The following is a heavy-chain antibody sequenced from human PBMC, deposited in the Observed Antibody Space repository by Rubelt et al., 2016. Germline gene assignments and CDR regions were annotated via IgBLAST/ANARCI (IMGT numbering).Heavy chain of an antibody. Sequence: GKGLEWVSGISGSGAGTYYADSVKGRFTISRDNSKNTLYLQMNSLRAEDTAVYYCARVFKPIAVAGLFDYWDQGTLVTVSS. CDR2: ISGSGAGT. J-gene: IGHJ4*02. CDR3: ARVFKPIAVAGLFDY. D-gene: IGHD6-19*01. V-gene: IGHV3-23*01.